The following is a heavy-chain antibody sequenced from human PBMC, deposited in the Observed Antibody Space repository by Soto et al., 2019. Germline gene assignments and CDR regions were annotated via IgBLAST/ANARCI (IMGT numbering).Heavy chain of an antibody. CDR2: IYYSGST. V-gene: IGHV4-39*01. J-gene: IGHJ5*02. Sequence: QLQLQESGPGLVKPSETLSLTCTVSGGSISSSSYFWGWIRQSPGKGLEWIGSIYYSGSTHYSPSLKSRVTVSVDTSKKQFSLKLSSVTAADTAVYYCARHPSDFWFDPWGQGTLVTVSS. D-gene: IGHD2-21*02. CDR3: ARHPSDFWFDP. CDR1: GGSISSSSYF.